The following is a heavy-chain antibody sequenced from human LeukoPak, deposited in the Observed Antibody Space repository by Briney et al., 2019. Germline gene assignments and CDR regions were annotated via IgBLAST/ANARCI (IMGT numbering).Heavy chain of an antibody. CDR1: GFTFSTYA. J-gene: IGHJ4*02. Sequence: PGGSLRLSCAASGFTFSTYAMHWVRQAPGKGLEWVAAISYDGSNKNYADSVKGRFTISRDNSKNTLYLQMNSLRAEDTAVYYCARDRYGDYDFDYWGQGTLVTVSS. CDR2: ISYDGSNK. V-gene: IGHV3-30*04. CDR3: ARDRYGDYDFDY. D-gene: IGHD4-17*01.